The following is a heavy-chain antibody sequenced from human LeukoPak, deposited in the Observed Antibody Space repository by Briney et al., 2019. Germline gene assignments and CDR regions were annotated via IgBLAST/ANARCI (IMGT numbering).Heavy chain of an antibody. CDR3: ARMGSSTYYYDSSGYRSNGKFDY. Sequence: PSETLSLTCTVSGGSISSSNYYWGWIRQPPGKGPEWIGSIYYSGSTYYNPSLKSRVTISVDSSKNQFSLKLSSVTAADTAVYYCARMGSSTYYYDSSGYRSNGKFDYWGQGTLVTVSS. D-gene: IGHD3-22*01. CDR1: GGSISSSNYY. V-gene: IGHV4-39*01. CDR2: IYYSGST. J-gene: IGHJ4*02.